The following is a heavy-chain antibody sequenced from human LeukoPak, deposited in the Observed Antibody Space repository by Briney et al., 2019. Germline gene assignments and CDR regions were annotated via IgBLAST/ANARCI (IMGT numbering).Heavy chain of an antibody. V-gene: IGHV1-18*01. CDR3: ARVGRPLMYYFDY. CDR1: GYTFTSYG. CDR2: INPNSGGT. J-gene: IGHJ4*02. Sequence: ASVKVSCKASGYTFTSYGISWVRQAPGQGLEWMGWINPNSGGTNYAQKFQGRVTITTDESTSTAYMELSSLRSEDTAVYYCARVGRPLMYYFDYWGQGTLVTVSS. D-gene: IGHD3-10*02.